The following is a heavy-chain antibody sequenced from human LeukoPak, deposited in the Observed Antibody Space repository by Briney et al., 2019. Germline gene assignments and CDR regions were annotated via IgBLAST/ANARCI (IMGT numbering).Heavy chain of an antibody. J-gene: IGHJ5*02. V-gene: IGHV4-39*07. CDR3: ARDPRGRYKDWYDA. CDR1: GAFITRDTYY. Sequence: SETLSLTCTVPGAFITRDTYYWAWVRQSPGKGLEWIGSIWFDGNDYYNPSLRSRVAMSVDPSKSQFSLRVNSVTAADTGIYYCARDPRGRYKDWYDAWGQGTLVTVSS. D-gene: IGHD1-1*01. CDR2: IWFDGND.